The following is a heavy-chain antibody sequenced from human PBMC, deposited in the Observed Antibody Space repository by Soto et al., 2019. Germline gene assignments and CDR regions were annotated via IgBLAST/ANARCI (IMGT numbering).Heavy chain of an antibody. CDR2: MNPNSGNT. Sequence: QVQLVQSGAEVKKPGASVKVSCKASGYTFTSYDINWVRQATGQGLEWMGWMNPNSGNTGYAQKFQGRGTMTRNPSRSTAYMDLSSLRSEDTAVYYCARERSAAGTGWFDPWGQGTLVTVSS. J-gene: IGHJ5*02. D-gene: IGHD6-13*01. V-gene: IGHV1-8*01. CDR3: ARERSAAGTGWFDP. CDR1: GYTFTSYD.